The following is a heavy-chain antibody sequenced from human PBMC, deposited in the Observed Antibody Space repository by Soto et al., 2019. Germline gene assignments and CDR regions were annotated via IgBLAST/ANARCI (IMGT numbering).Heavy chain of an antibody. J-gene: IGHJ6*02. CDR1: GGSISSYY. V-gene: IGHV4-59*01. Sequence: SETLSLTCTVSGGSISSYYWSWIRQPPGKGLEWIGYIYYSGSTNYNPSLKSRVTISVDTSKNQFSLKLSSVTAADTAVYYCAREGLYSSGWYNSYYYGMDVWGQGTTVT. CDR2: IYYSGST. D-gene: IGHD6-19*01. CDR3: AREGLYSSGWYNSYYYGMDV.